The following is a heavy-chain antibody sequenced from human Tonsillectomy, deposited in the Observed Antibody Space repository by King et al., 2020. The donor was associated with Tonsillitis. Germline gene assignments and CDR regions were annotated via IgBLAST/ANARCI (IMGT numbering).Heavy chain of an antibody. J-gene: IGHJ4*02. CDR3: TAFTHCSGGSCFNY. D-gene: IGHD2-15*01. V-gene: IGHV3-73*01. CDR2: IRSKVNNYAT. Sequence: VQLVESGGGSVQPGGSLKVSCAASGFTFSDSAIHWVRQASGKGLEWVGHIRSKVNNYATVYAASVKGRFTISRDDSKHTAYLQMNSLKTEDTAVYYCTAFTHCSGGSCFNYWGQGALVTVSS. CDR1: GFTFSDSA.